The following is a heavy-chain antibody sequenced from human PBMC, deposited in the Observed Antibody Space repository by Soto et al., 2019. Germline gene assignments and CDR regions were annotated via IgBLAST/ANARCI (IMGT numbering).Heavy chain of an antibody. V-gene: IGHV3-30-3*01. CDR2: ISYDGGNK. J-gene: IGHJ4*02. CDR3: ARDYYAYTGYSPGVDY. D-gene: IGHD3-22*01. Sequence: GGSLRLSCAASGFIFSDYGIHWVRQAPGKGLEWVAAISYDGGNKYYRDSVEGRVTIWRDNSKNTLDLQMNSLRAEDTAVFYCARDYYAYTGYSPGVDYWARGTLVKVFS. CDR1: GFIFSDYG.